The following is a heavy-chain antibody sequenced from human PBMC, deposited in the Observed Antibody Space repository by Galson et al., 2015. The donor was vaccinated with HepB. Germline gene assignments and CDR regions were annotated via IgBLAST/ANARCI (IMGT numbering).Heavy chain of an antibody. J-gene: IGHJ4*02. CDR1: GGSISSSSYY. D-gene: IGHD5-12*01. Sequence: SETLSLTCTVSGGSISSSSYYWGWIRQPPGKGLEWIGSIYYSGSTYYNPSLKSRVTISVDTSKNQFSLKLSSVTAADTAVYYCARVYSGYGGLDYWGQGTLVTVSS. CDR2: IYYSGST. CDR3: ARVYSGYGGLDY. V-gene: IGHV4-39*01.